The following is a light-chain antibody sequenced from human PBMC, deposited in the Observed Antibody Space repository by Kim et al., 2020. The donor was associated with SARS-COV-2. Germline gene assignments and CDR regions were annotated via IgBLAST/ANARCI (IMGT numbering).Light chain of an antibody. CDR2: DAS. Sequence: EIVMTQSPATLSVSPGERATLSCRASQSISSNLAWYQQEPGQAPRLLIYDASTRATGIPARFSGSGSGTEFTLTISSLQSEDFAVYHCQQYNSWPRTFGQGTKVEIK. CDR1: QSISSN. CDR3: QQYNSWPRT. V-gene: IGKV3-15*01. J-gene: IGKJ1*01.